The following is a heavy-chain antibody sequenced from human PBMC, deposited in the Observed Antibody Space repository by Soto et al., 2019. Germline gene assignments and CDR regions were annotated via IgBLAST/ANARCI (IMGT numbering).Heavy chain of an antibody. CDR2: IYFNGNT. J-gene: IGHJ4*02. V-gene: IGHV4-59*01. CDR3: ASVTFGGVVLAH. CDR1: AASSSKYY. Sequence: PSETLSLTCTVSAASSSKYYWSWIRQPPGKGLEWIGYIYFNGNTNYNPSLKRRVTISIDTSKKQISLNLTSVTDADTAAYYCASVTFGGVVLAHWGQGTLVTVSS. D-gene: IGHD3-16*01.